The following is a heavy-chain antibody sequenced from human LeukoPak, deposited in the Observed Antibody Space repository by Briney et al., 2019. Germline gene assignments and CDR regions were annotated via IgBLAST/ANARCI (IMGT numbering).Heavy chain of an antibody. J-gene: IGHJ4*02. CDR2: ISSSSSYI. D-gene: IGHD3-3*01. CDR1: GFTFSSYS. CDR3: ARATIGDFWSGYFFDY. Sequence: GGSLRLSCAASGFTFSSYSMNGVRQSPGEGLEGVSSISSSSSYIYYADSVKGRFTISRDNAKNSLYLQMNSLRAEDTAVYYCARATIGDFWSGYFFDYWGQGTLVTVSS. V-gene: IGHV3-21*01.